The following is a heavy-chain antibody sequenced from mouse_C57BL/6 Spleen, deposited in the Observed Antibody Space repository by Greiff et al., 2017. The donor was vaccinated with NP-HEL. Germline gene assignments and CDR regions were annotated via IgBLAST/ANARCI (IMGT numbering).Heavy chain of an antibody. CDR2: INPSNGGP. D-gene: IGHD4-1*02. CDR3: ARSDPFNWVHFDY. J-gene: IGHJ2*01. CDR1: GYTFTSYW. V-gene: IGHV1-53*01. Sequence: QVQLQQPGTELVKPGASVKLSCKASGYTFTSYWMHWVKQRPGQGLEWIGNINPSNGGPNYNEKFKSKATLTVDKSSSTAYMQLSILTSEDSAVYYCARSDPFNWVHFDYWGQGTTLTVSS.